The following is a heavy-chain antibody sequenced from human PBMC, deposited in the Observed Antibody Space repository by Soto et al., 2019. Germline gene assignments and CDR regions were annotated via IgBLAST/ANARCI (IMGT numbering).Heavy chain of an antibody. D-gene: IGHD1-26*01. CDR3: ARDYYTRFDY. V-gene: IGHV1-46*01. CDR1: GYTFTSYY. J-gene: IGHJ4*02. CDR2: INPSGGST. Sequence: ASVKVSCKASGYTFTSYYMHWVRQAPGQGLEWMGIINPSGGSTSYAQKFQGRVTMTRDTSTSTVYMEMNNLKIEDTAVYYCARDYYTRFDYWGLGTLVTVSS.